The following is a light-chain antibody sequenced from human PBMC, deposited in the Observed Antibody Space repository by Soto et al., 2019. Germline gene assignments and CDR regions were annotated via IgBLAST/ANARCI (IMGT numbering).Light chain of an antibody. V-gene: IGLV2-14*01. CDR3: SSYTSSSTLGYV. CDR1: SSDVGGYYY. J-gene: IGLJ1*01. Sequence: QSALTQPASVSGSPGQSITISCTGTSSDVGGYYYFSWYQQHPGKAPKFMIFDVSNRPSGVSNCFSGSKSGNTASLTISGLQAEDEADYYCSSYTSSSTLGYVFGTGTKVTVL. CDR2: DVS.